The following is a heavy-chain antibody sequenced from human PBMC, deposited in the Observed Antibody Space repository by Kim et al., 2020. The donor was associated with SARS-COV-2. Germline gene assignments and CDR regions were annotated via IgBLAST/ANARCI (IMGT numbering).Heavy chain of an antibody. D-gene: IGHD6-19*01. Sequence: GGSLRLSCAASGFTFSDHWMSWFRQAPGKGLEWVALIKQDGSEIEYVDSVRGRFTISRDNSKNSLYVQMNSLRVEDTAVYYCARGSGWVFDYWGQGPLVTVS. V-gene: IGHV3-7*03. CDR1: GFTFSDHW. J-gene: IGHJ4*02. CDR2: IKQDGSEI. CDR3: ARGSGWVFDY.